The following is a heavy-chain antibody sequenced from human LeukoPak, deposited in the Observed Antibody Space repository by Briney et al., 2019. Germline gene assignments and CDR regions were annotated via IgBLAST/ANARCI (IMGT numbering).Heavy chain of an antibody. CDR1: GGSISSGSYY. CDR3: ARAEDNYYDSVGYFDY. D-gene: IGHD3-22*01. Sequence: PSQTLSLTCTVSGGSISSGSYYWSWIRQPAGKGLEWIGRIYTSGSTNYNPSLKSRVTISVDTSKNQFSLKLSSVTAADTAVYYCARAEDNYYDSVGYFDYWGQGTLVTVSS. CDR2: IYTSGST. V-gene: IGHV4-61*02. J-gene: IGHJ4*02.